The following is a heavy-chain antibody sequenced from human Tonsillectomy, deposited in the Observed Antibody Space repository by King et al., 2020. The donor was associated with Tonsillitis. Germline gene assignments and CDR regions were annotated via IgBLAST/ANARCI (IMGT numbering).Heavy chain of an antibody. D-gene: IGHD3-22*01. CDR1: GFPFSDYY. CDR2: ISSSVTTI. Sequence: QVQLVESGGGLVKPGRSLRLSCAASGFPFSDYYMSWLRQAPGKGLEWLSYISSSVTTIYYADSVRGRFTISRDNAKKSLYLQMNSLRAEDTAVYYCARVAYDVSAFPMAYFDYWGPGTLVTVSS. V-gene: IGHV3-11*01. CDR3: ARVAYDVSAFPMAYFDY. J-gene: IGHJ4*02.